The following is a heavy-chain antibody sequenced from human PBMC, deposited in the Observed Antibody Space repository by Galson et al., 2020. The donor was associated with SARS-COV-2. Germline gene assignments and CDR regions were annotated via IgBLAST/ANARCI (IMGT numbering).Heavy chain of an antibody. Sequence: SETLSLTCTVSGDSISRGRYYWSWIRQPAGKGLEWIGRVSTSGSTNYNPSLKSRLTISLDTSKTHFSLKLSSVTAADTAVYSREVDPSVTTEERTYYSFYGIDVWGQGTTVTVSS. CDR1: GDSISRGRYY. V-gene: IGHV4-61*02. D-gene: IGHD4-17*01. J-gene: IGHJ6*02. CDR2: VSTSGST. CDR3: EVDPSVTTEERTYYSFYGIDV.